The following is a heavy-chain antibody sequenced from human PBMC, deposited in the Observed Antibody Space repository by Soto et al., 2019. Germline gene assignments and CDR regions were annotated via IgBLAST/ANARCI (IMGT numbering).Heavy chain of an antibody. J-gene: IGHJ4*02. CDR1: GFTFNSYG. CDR3: AKDRYSGTYPTDFDY. D-gene: IGHD1-26*01. CDR2: ISYDGGNE. V-gene: IGHV3-30*18. Sequence: GSLRLSCAGSGFTFNSYGIHWVRQAPGKGLEWVALISYDGGNEKYTESVKDRFTISRDDSHNVAYLQMSSLRTEDTAMYYCAKDRYSGTYPTDFDYWGQGSRGTVSS.